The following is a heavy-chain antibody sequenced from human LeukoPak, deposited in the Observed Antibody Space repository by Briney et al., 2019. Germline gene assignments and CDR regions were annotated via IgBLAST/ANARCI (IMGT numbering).Heavy chain of an antibody. Sequence: ASVTVSCKASGYTFTSYGISWVRQAPGQGLEWMGWISAYNGNTNDAQKLQGRVTMTTDTSTSTAYMELRSLRSDDTAVYYCARAYSYYYDSSGFNWFDPWGQGTLVTVSS. CDR3: ARAYSYYYDSSGFNWFDP. CDR1: GYTFTSYG. CDR2: ISAYNGNT. D-gene: IGHD3-22*01. V-gene: IGHV1-18*01. J-gene: IGHJ5*02.